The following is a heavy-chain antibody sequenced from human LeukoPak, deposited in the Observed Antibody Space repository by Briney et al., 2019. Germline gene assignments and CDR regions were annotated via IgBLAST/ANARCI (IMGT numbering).Heavy chain of an antibody. J-gene: IGHJ4*02. CDR2: ISYDGSNK. CDR3: AKPARTDYADY. CDR1: GFTFSTYG. V-gene: IGHV3-30*18. D-gene: IGHD1-14*01. Sequence: GGTLRLSCAASGFTFSTYGMNWVRQAPGKGLEWVAVISYDGSNKYYADSVKGRFTISRDNSKNTLYLQINSLRAEDTAIYYCAKPARTDYADYWGQGTLVTVSS.